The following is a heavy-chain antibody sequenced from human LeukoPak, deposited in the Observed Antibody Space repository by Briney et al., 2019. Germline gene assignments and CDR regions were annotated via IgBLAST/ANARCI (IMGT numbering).Heavy chain of an antibody. Sequence: GGSLRLSCAASGFTLSTYAIHWVGQAPGKGLEGVAVISYDGTNKNYADSVKGRFTISRDNSKNTLYLQLNSLRAEDTAVYYCARDRTPNWSAYSNPTFHYWGQGTLVTVSS. CDR1: GFTLSTYA. CDR2: ISYDGTNK. D-gene: IGHD4-11*01. CDR3: ARDRTPNWSAYSNPTFHY. V-gene: IGHV3-30*07. J-gene: IGHJ4*02.